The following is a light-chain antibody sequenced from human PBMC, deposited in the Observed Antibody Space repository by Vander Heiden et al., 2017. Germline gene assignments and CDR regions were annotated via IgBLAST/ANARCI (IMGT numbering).Light chain of an antibody. CDR3: QQYNSYPYT. CDR1: QSISSW. J-gene: IGKJ2*01. Sequence: DTQMTQSPSPLSASVGDRVTINCRASQSISSWLAWYQQKPGKAPKLLIYKASSLESGVPSRFSGSGSGTEFTLTISSLQPDDFATYYCQQYNSYPYTFGQGTKLEIK. CDR2: KAS. V-gene: IGKV1-5*03.